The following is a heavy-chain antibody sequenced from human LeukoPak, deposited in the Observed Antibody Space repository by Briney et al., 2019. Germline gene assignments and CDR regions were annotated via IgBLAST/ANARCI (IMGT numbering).Heavy chain of an antibody. D-gene: IGHD7-27*01. CDR3: TKDGEGMDV. Sequence: GGSLRLSCAASGFTFGDYYMSWIRQAPGRGLEWISNISSSGSYTNYADSVKGRFTISRDNAKNSLFLQMNRLRADDTAVYYCTKDGEGMDVWGQGTTVTVSS. CDR1: GFTFGDYY. CDR2: ISSSGSYT. J-gene: IGHJ6*02. V-gene: IGHV3-11*05.